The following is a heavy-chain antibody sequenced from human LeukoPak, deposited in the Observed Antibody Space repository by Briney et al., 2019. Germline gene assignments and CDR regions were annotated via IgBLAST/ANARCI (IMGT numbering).Heavy chain of an antibody. CDR3: AKEEYSGYAFDY. V-gene: IGHV3-23*01. CDR2: ISGSGGRT. Sequence: KGLEWVSAISGSGGRTYYADSVKGRFTISRDNSKNTLYLQMNSLRAEDTAVYYCAKEEYSGYAFDYWGQGTLVTVSS. D-gene: IGHD5-12*01. J-gene: IGHJ4*02.